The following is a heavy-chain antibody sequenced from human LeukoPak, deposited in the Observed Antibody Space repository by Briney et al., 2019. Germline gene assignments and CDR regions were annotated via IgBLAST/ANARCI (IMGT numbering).Heavy chain of an antibody. CDR1: GFTFSSYA. Sequence: GGSLRLSCAASGFTFSSYAMHWVRQAPGKGLEWVANIKQDGGDKYYVDSVKGRFTISRDNAKNSVYLQMNSLRAEDTAVYYCARSRRDPPDDNSGYRAFDIWGQGTMVTVSS. CDR3: ARSRRDPPDDNSGYRAFDI. J-gene: IGHJ3*02. CDR2: IKQDGGDK. V-gene: IGHV3-7*01. D-gene: IGHD3-22*01.